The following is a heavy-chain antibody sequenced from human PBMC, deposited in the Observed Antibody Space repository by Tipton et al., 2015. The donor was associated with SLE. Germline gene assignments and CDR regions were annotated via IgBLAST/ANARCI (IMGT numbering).Heavy chain of an antibody. CDR2: MYFSGNT. CDR3: ARDPKY. CDR1: GGSISESTYS. Sequence: TLSLTCTVSGGSISESTYSWDWIRQAPEKGLEWIGSMYFSGNTYYNPFLRSRVTISADTSKNQFSLKLTSVTAADTAVYYCARDPKYWGQGTLVIVSS. V-gene: IGHV4-39*07. J-gene: IGHJ4*02.